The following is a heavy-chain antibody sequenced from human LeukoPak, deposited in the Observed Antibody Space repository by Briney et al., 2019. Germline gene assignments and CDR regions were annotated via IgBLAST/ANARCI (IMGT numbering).Heavy chain of an antibody. CDR1: GFTFSSYS. CDR3: ASTFYDSSGYYDY. CDR2: ISSSSYT. V-gene: IGHV3-21*01. Sequence: VGSLRLSCAASGFTFSSYSMNWVRQAPGKGLEWVSSISSSSYTYYADSVKGRFTISRDNAKNSLYLQMNSLRAEDTAVYYCASTFYDSSGYYDYWGQGTLVTVSS. J-gene: IGHJ4*02. D-gene: IGHD3-22*01.